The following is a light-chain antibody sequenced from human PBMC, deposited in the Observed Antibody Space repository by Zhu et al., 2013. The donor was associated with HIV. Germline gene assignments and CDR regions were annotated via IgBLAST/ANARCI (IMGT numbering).Light chain of an antibody. CDR3: QQYYSYPLT. CDR2: AAS. CDR1: QGISSY. J-gene: IGKJ4*01. Sequence: IQLTQSPSSFSASTGDRVTITCRASQGISSYLAWYQQKPGKAPKLLIYAASTLQSGVPSRFSGSGSGTDFTLTISCLQSEDFATYYCQQYYSYPLTFGGGTKVEIK. V-gene: IGKV1-8*01.